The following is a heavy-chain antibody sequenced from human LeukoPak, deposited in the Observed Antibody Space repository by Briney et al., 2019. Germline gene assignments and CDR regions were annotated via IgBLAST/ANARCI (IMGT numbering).Heavy chain of an antibody. Sequence: PSETLSLTCAVYGGSLSGYYWSWIRQPPGKGLEWIGEINHSGSTNYNPSLKSRVTISVDTSKNQFSLKLSSVTAADTAVYYCARLSAAEDYWGQGTLVTVSS. J-gene: IGHJ4*02. CDR3: ARLSAAEDY. CDR1: GGSLSGYY. CDR2: INHSGST. V-gene: IGHV4-34*01. D-gene: IGHD2-2*01.